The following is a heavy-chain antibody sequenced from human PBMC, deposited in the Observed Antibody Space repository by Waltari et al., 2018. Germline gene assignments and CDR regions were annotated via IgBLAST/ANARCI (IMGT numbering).Heavy chain of an antibody. J-gene: IGHJ6*02. CDR2: IYYSGST. D-gene: IGHD3-10*01. Sequence: QVQLQESGPGLVKPSETLSLTCTVSGGSISSYYWSWIRQPPGKGLEWIGYIYYSGSTNYKPSLKRRVTISVDTSKNQFSLKLSSVTAADTAVYYCARDKSMVRGRVYYGMDVWGQGTTVTVSS. CDR3: ARDKSMVRGRVYYGMDV. CDR1: GGSISSYY. V-gene: IGHV4-59*01.